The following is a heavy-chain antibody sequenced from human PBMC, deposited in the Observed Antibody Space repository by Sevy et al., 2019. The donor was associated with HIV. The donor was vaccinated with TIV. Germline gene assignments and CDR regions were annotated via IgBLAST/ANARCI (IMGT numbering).Heavy chain of an antibody. CDR1: GFTFSSYW. J-gene: IGHJ6*04. CDR3: ARWDV. V-gene: IGHV3-7*01. Sequence: GGSLRLSCAASGFTFSSYWMNWVRQAPGKGLEWVANIKEDGSDKSNVDSVKGRFTSSSDNAQNSLYLEMTSLRAEDTAVYYCARWDVWGKGTTVTVSS. CDR2: IKEDGSDK.